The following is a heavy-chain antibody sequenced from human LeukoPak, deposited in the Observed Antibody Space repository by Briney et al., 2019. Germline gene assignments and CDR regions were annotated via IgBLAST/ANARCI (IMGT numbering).Heavy chain of an antibody. J-gene: IGHJ1*01. CDR2: IYTSGST. V-gene: IGHV4-4*09. Sequence: KTAETLSLTCTVSGGSISSYYWSWIRQPPGKGLEWIGYIYTSGSTNYNPSLKSRVTISVDTSKNQFSLKLSAVTDADTAVYYCASHARDIYKTEYFQHWGQGTLVTVSS. CDR1: GGSISSYY. D-gene: IGHD5-24*01. CDR3: ASHARDIYKTEYFQH.